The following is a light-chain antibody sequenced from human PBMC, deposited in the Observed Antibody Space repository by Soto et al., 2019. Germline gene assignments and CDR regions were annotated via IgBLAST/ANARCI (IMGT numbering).Light chain of an antibody. Sequence: QSVLTQPASVSGSPGQSITISCTGTGSDVGVYSFVSWYQQHPGKAPKLMIYAVSDRPSGVSNRFSGSKSGNTASLTISGLQAEDEADYYCSSYTIFTTYVFGTGTKLTVL. CDR3: SSYTIFTTYV. CDR1: GSDVGVYSF. V-gene: IGLV2-14*01. J-gene: IGLJ1*01. CDR2: AVS.